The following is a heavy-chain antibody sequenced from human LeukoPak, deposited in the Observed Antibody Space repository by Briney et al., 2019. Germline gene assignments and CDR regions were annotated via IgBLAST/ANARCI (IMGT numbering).Heavy chain of an antibody. CDR3: ARGVAVAAEFDY. CDR1: GFTFSSYN. V-gene: IGHV3-21*01. CDR2: ISSSSSYI. J-gene: IGHJ4*02. Sequence: GGSLRLSCAVSGFTFSSYNMNWVRQAPGKGLEWVSSISSSSSYIYYADSVKGRFTISRDNAKNSLYLQMNSLRAEDTAVYYCARGVAVAAEFDYWGQGTLVTVSS. D-gene: IGHD6-19*01.